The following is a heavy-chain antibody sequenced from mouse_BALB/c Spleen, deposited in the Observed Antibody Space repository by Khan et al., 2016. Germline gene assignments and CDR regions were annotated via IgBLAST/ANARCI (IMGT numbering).Heavy chain of an antibody. CDR1: GYTFTNYG. CDR3: ARYRYYYGSSRYFDV. Sequence: QVQLQQSGPELKKPGKTVKISCKASGYTFTNYGMNWVKQAPGKGLKWMGWINTYSGESTYADDFKGRFAFSLETSANTAYLQINNLKHEDTATXFCARYRYYYGSSRYFDVWGAGTTVTVSS. J-gene: IGHJ1*01. V-gene: IGHV9-3-1*01. CDR2: INTYSGES. D-gene: IGHD1-1*01.